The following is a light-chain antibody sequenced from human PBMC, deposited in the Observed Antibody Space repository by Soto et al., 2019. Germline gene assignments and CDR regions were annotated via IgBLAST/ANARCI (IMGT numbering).Light chain of an antibody. CDR3: QQRSKWRT. CDR2: DAS. J-gene: IGKJ1*01. Sequence: EIVLTQSPATLSLSPGERATLSCRASQSVSGYLAWYQQKPGQAPRLLIYDASKRATCIPARFSVSGFGTDFTLTISSLEPKDFAVYYCQQRSKWRTFGQGTKVDIK. CDR1: QSVSGY. V-gene: IGKV3-11*01.